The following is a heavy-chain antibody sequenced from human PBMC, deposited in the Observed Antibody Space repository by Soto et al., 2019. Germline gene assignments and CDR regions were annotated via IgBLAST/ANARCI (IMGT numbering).Heavy chain of an antibody. J-gene: IGHJ4*02. CDR1: GDSVTISDYY. CDR3: AAHDSGGYSAEY. D-gene: IGHD3-22*01. CDR2: IHYSGST. V-gene: IGHV4-39*01. Sequence: QLQLQESGPGLVKPSETLSLTCTVSGDSVTISDYYWGWLRQPPGKGLELIGSIHYSGSTYYNPPLTSRVTISGDTSKKQCSLKLTSVPAAGAAVYYCAAHDSGGYSAEYWGRGTLVTVSA.